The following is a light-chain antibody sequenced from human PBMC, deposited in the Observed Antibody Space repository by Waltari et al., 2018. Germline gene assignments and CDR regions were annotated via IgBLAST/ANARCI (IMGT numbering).Light chain of an antibody. Sequence: QSALTQPRSVSGSPGQSVTVSCTGTSSDVGGYDFVSWYQQYPGKAPKIIIYDVHKRPPGVPVRSSGSKPGNTASLTISGLLNDDEADYYCCSYAGADTSVLFGGGTTLTVL. V-gene: IGLV2-11*01. J-gene: IGLJ2*01. CDR3: CSYAGADTSVL. CDR1: SSDVGGYDF. CDR2: DVH.